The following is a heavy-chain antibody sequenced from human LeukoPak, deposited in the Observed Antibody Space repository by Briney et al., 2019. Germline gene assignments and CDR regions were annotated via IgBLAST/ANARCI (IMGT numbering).Heavy chain of an antibody. V-gene: IGHV3-21*01. CDR2: IISSSSYI. CDR3: ARDLIAAAGY. J-gene: IGHJ4*02. CDR1: AFDVSNYV. Sequence: GSLRLSCAASAFDVSNYVMTWVRQAPAQGLEWVSSIISSSSYIYYTNSVKGRFTISRYKAKNSLFLQMNSLRAAHTAVYYCARDLIAAAGYWGQGTLVTVSS. D-gene: IGHD6-13*01.